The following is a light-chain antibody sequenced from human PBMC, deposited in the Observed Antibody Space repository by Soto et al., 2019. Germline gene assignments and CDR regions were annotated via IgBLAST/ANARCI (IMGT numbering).Light chain of an antibody. V-gene: IGLV1-51*01. Sequence: QSVLPQPPSVSAAPGQKVTISCSGSSSNIRNNYVSWYQQLPGTAPKLLIYDNNKRPSGIPDRFSGSKSGTSATLGITGLQTGDEADYYCGTWDSSLSAYVFGTGTKV. CDR3: GTWDSSLSAYV. J-gene: IGLJ1*01. CDR1: SSNIRNNY. CDR2: DNN.